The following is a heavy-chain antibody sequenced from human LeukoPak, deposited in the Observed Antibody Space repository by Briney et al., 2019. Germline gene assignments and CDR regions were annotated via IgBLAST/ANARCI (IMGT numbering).Heavy chain of an antibody. V-gene: IGHV4-31*03. CDR1: GGSISSGGYY. CDR3: ARYYYYYYGMDV. J-gene: IGHJ6*02. Sequence: SSETLSLTCTVSGGSISSGGYYWSRIRQHPGKGLEWIGYIYYSGSTYYNPSLKSRVTISVDTSKNQFSLKLSSVTAADTAVYYCARYYYYYYGMDVWGQGTTVTVSS. CDR2: IYYSGST.